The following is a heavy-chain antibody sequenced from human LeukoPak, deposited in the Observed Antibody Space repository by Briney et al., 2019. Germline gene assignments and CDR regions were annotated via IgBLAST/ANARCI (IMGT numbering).Heavy chain of an antibody. CDR2: ISGSGDSA. Sequence: GGSLRLSCEASGFTFSTYDMSWVRQAPGKGLEWVSAISGSGDSAYYADSVKGRFTISRDNSKNTLYLQMNSLRAEDTAVYYCAKRVLDGYNSPFDYWGQGTLVTVSS. D-gene: IGHD5-24*01. CDR1: GFTFSTYD. V-gene: IGHV3-23*01. J-gene: IGHJ4*02. CDR3: AKRVLDGYNSPFDY.